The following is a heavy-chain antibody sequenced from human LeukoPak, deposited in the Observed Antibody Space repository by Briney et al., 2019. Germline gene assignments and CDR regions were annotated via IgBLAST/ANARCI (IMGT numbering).Heavy chain of an antibody. D-gene: IGHD2-2*01. CDR3: AKESVDARGYMDV. J-gene: IGHJ6*03. CDR2: ISGSGDNT. V-gene: IGHV3-23*01. Sequence: GGSLRLSCAASGFTFSSYAMTWVRQAPGKGLEWVSSISGSGDNTCYVDSLKGRFTISRDNSENTLYLQMNSLRAEDTAIYYRAKESVDARGYMDVWGKGTTVTVSS. CDR1: GFTFSSYA.